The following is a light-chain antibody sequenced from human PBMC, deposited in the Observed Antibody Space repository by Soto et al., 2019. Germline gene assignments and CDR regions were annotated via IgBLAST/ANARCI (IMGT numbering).Light chain of an antibody. CDR1: QSVSGY. CDR2: RIF. CDR3: LQHYSWPWT. V-gene: IGKV3-15*01. J-gene: IGKJ1*01. Sequence: EIVMTQSPGTVSVFPGETVTLSCRASQSVSGYLDWFHQKPGQAPRLVLLRIFTRAIGVPARFSGSGSDTEFAPTISGLQSEDSGVYYCLQHYSWPWTFGKGTKVEI.